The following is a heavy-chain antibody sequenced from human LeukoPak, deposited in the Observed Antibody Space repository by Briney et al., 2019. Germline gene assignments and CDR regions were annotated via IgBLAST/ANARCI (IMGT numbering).Heavy chain of an antibody. CDR3: TTPYNYDSSGYPGD. CDR1: GFTFSNAW. Sequence: GGSLRLSCAASGFTFSNAWMNWVRQAPAKGLEWVGRIKSKTDGGTTDYAAPVKGRFTISRDDSRNTLYLQMNSLKTEDTAVYYCTTPYNYDSSGYPGDWGQGTLVTVSS. CDR2: IKSKTDGGTT. V-gene: IGHV3-15*01. D-gene: IGHD3-22*01. J-gene: IGHJ4*02.